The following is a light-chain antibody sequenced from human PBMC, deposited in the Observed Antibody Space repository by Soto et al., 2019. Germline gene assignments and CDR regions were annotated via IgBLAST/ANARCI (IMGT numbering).Light chain of an antibody. Sequence: DIVMTQSPAILSVSLGERATLSCLASQSISDNLAWYQQRSGQAPRLLIYGASTRATGVPARFSGSGSGTEFTLNISSLQFDDFAIYYCQQYKSWPPLTFCGGTKVE. CDR3: QQYKSWPPLT. V-gene: IGKV3-15*01. J-gene: IGKJ4*01. CDR1: QSISDN. CDR2: GAS.